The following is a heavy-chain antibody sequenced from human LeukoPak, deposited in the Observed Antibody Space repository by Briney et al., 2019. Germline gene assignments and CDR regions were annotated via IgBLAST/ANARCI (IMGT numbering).Heavy chain of an antibody. J-gene: IGHJ4*02. V-gene: IGHV4-34*01. CDR2: INHSGST. D-gene: IGHD5-12*01. CDR1: GGSFSGYY. Sequence: PSETLSLTCAVYGGSFSGYYWSWIRQPPGKGLEWIGEINHSGSTNYNPSLKSRVTISVDTSKNQFSLKLSSVTAADTAVYYCARGQRYSGYDCFDYWGQGTLVTVSS. CDR3: ARGQRYSGYDCFDY.